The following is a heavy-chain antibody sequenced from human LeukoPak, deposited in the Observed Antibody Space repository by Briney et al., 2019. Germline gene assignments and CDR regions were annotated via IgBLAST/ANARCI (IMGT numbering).Heavy chain of an antibody. CDR2: INHSGST. J-gene: IGHJ6*02. Sequence: SETLSLTCAVYGGSFSGYYWSWIRQPPGKGLEWIGEINHSGSTNYNPSLKSRVTISVDTSKNQFSLKLSSVTAADTAVYYCASSPFDFWSGYPPDGMDVWGQGTTVTVSS. D-gene: IGHD3-3*01. CDR1: GGSFSGYY. V-gene: IGHV4-34*01. CDR3: ASSPFDFWSGYPPDGMDV.